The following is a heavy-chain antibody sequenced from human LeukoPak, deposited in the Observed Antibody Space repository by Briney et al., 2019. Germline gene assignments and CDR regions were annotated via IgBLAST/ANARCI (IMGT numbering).Heavy chain of an antibody. CDR3: AKAIVGVSGLGY. J-gene: IGHJ4*02. CDR1: GFTFSSSA. V-gene: IGHV3-23*01. Sequence: GGSLRLSCAASGFTFSSSAVSWVRQAPGKGLEWVSAISGSGATTYYADSVKGRFTISRDTSKSTLYLQMKSLRAEDTALYYCAKAIVGVSGLGYWGQGALVTVSS. CDR2: ISGSGATT. D-gene: IGHD1-26*01.